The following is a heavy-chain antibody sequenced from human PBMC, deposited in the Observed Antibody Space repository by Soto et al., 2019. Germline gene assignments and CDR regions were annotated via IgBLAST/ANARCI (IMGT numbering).Heavy chain of an antibody. CDR2: ISYDGSNK. D-gene: IGHD3-16*02. J-gene: IGHJ3*02. CDR3: AKDLQGSYYDYVWGSYLPGRKTLKNAFDI. CDR1: GFTFSSYG. V-gene: IGHV3-30*18. Sequence: QPGGSLRLSCAASGFTFSSYGMHWVRQAPGKGLEWVAVISYDGSNKYYADSVKGRFTISRDNSKNTLYLQMNSLRAEDTAVYYCAKDLQGSYYDYVWGSYLPGRKTLKNAFDIWGQGTMVTVSS.